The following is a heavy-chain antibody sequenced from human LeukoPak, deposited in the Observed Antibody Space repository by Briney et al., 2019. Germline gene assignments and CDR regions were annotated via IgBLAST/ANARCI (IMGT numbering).Heavy chain of an antibody. CDR2: ISTGGTT. D-gene: IGHD5-24*01. CDR1: GGSISSYY. Sequence: PSETLSLTCAVSGGSISSYYWSWIRQPAGKGLEWIGRISTGGTTNYSPSLTSRITMSVDTSKNQSSLNLTSVTAADTAVYYCARELSPSRAHDDWGQGTLVTVSS. J-gene: IGHJ4*02. V-gene: IGHV4-4*07. CDR3: ARELSPSRAHDD.